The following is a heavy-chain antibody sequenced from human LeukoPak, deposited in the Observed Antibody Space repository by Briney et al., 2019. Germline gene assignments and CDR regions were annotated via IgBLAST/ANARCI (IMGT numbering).Heavy chain of an antibody. CDR2: IYSGGST. D-gene: IGHD6-13*01. CDR3: ARASYSSSWYVDGMDV. V-gene: IGHV3-66*01. J-gene: IGHJ6*02. Sequence: GGSLRLTCAASGFTVGSNYMSWVREAPGKGLEWVSVIYSGGSTYYADSVKGRFTISRDNSKNTLYLQMNSLRAEDTAVYYCARASYSSSWYVDGMDVWGQGTTVTVSS. CDR1: GFTVGSNY.